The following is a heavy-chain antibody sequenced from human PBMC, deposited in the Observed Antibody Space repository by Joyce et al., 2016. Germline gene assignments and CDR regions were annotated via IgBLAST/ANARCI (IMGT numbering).Heavy chain of an antibody. CDR2: FDPAQHEM. Sequence: QVQMIQSGAEVRKPGASVKVSCKVSDENLSKVDIHWVRQAPGNRLEWMGGFDPAQHEMIYAQKFQGRITMTEDTSTDTAYMQLSSLRSEDTAIYYCTTKASFSAKYFDTWGQGTLVTVSS. CDR1: DENLSKVD. V-gene: IGHV1-24*01. J-gene: IGHJ5*02. CDR3: TTKASFSAKYFDT. D-gene: IGHD3-10*01.